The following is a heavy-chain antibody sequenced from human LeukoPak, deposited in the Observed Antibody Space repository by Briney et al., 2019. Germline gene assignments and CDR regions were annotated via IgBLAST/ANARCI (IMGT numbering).Heavy chain of an antibody. D-gene: IGHD3-3*01. J-gene: IGHJ4*02. V-gene: IGHV3-7*01. CDR3: ARDSLDYDFWSGYEVDY. CDR1: GFTFSSYW. CDR2: TKQDGSEK. Sequence: EGSLRLSCAASGFTFSSYWMSWVRQAPGKGLPPPPNTKQDGSEKYYVDSVKGRFTISRDNAKNSLYLQMNSLRAEDTAVYYCARDSLDYDFWSGYEVDYWGQGTLVTVSS.